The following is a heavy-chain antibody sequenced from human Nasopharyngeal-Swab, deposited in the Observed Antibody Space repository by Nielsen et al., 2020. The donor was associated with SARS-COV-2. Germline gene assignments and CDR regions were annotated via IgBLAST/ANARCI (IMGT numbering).Heavy chain of an antibody. Sequence: GESLKISCAASGFTFRSYGMHWVRQAPGKGLEWVAVIWYDGSNKYYADSVKGRFTISRDNSKNTLYLQMNSLRAEDTAVYYCARGGLDSSSWYGYYFDYWGQGTLVTVSS. CDR1: GFTFRSYG. V-gene: IGHV3-33*01. CDR2: IWYDGSNK. J-gene: IGHJ4*02. CDR3: ARGGLDSSSWYGYYFDY. D-gene: IGHD6-13*01.